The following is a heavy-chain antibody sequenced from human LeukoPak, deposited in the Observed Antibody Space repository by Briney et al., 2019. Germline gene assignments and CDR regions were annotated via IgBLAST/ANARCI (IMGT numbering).Heavy chain of an antibody. CDR3: ARDSRTAAGTLYYFDY. V-gene: IGHV3-21*01. J-gene: IGHJ4*02. D-gene: IGHD6-13*01. Sequence: PGGSLRLSCAASGFTFSSYSMNWVRKAPGKGPEWVSSISSSSSYIYYADSVKGRFTISRDNAKNSLYLQMNSLRAEDTAVYYCARDSRTAAGTLYYFDYWGQGTLVTVSS. CDR2: ISSSSSYI. CDR1: GFTFSSYS.